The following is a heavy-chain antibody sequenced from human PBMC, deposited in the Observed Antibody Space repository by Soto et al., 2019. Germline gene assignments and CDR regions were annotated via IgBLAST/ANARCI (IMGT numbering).Heavy chain of an antibody. D-gene: IGHD2-2*01. Sequence: SVKVSCKASGGTFSSYAISWVRQAPGQGLEWMGGIIPIFGTANYAQKFQGRVTITADESTSTAYMELSSLRSEDTAVYYCARVRDLGGTSFYYYYGMDVRGQGTTVTVSS. CDR3: ARVRDLGGTSFYYYYGMDV. J-gene: IGHJ6*02. CDR1: GGTFSSYA. CDR2: IIPIFGTA. V-gene: IGHV1-69*13.